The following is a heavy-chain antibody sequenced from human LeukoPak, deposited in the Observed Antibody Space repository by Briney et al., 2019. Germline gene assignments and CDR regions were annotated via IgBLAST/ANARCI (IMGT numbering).Heavy chain of an antibody. J-gene: IGHJ4*02. V-gene: IGHV4-59*01. CDR1: GGSISSYY. CDR3: AAHVAVAGYFDY. Sequence: SETLSLTXTVSGGSISSYYWSWIWQPPGKGLEWIGYIYYSGSTNYNPSLKSRVTISVDTSKNQFSLKLSSVTAADTAVYYCAAHVAVAGYFDYWGQGTLVTVSS. CDR2: IYYSGST. D-gene: IGHD6-19*01.